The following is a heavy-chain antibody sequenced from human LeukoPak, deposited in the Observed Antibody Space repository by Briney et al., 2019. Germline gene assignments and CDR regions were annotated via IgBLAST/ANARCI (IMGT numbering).Heavy chain of an antibody. CDR3: ARGRGRWLQLDRAVFDY. J-gene: IGHJ4*02. Sequence: SETLSLTCAVYGESFSGYYWSWIRQPPGKGLEWIGEINHSGSTNYNPSLKSRVTISVDTSKNQFSLKLSSVTAADTAVYYCARGRGRWLQLDRAVFDYWGQGTLVTVSS. V-gene: IGHV4-34*01. CDR1: GESFSGYY. CDR2: INHSGST. D-gene: IGHD5-24*01.